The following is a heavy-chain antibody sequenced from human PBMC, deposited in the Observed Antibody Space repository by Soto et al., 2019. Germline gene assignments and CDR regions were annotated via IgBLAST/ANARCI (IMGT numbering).Heavy chain of an antibody. Sequence: DVQLLESGGGLVQPGGSLRLSCEASGFSFDDYAMTWVRQAAGKGLEWVSAISGSGDNTYYADSVKGRFTISRDNSKNTLYLQLNSLRAEDMALYYCAKGYYSGYDLAYFDYWGQGTLVTVSS. V-gene: IGHV3-23*01. J-gene: IGHJ4*02. CDR1: GFSFDDYA. CDR3: AKGYYSGYDLAYFDY. D-gene: IGHD5-12*01. CDR2: ISGSGDNT.